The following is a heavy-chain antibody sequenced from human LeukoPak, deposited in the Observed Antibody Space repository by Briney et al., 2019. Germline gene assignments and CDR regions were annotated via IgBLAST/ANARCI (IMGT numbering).Heavy chain of an antibody. J-gene: IGHJ4*02. CDR3: ASILWFGELSDY. Sequence: PSETLSLTCTVSGGSISSSSYYWGWIRQPPGKGLEWIGSIYYSGSTYYNPSLKSRVTISVDTSKNQFSLKLSSVTAADTAVYYCASILWFGELSDYWGQGTLVTVSS. CDR1: GGSISSSSYY. V-gene: IGHV4-39*01. CDR2: IYYSGST. D-gene: IGHD3-10*01.